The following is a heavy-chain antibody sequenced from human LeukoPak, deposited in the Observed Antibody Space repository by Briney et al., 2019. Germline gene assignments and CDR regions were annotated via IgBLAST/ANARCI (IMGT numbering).Heavy chain of an antibody. CDR1: GFTFSSYG. V-gene: IGHV3-30*02. CDR3: AKGGDYSKSPLAS. J-gene: IGHJ4*02. CDR2: IRYDGSNK. Sequence: GGSLRLSCAASGFTFSSYGMHWVRQAPGKGLEWVAFIRYDGSNKYYADSVKGRFTISRDNSKNTLYLQMNSLRAEGTAVYYCAKGGDYSKSPLASWGQGTLVTVSS. D-gene: IGHD6-13*01.